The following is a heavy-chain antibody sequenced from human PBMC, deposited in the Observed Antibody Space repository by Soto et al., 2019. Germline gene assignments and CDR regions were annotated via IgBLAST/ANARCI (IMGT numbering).Heavy chain of an antibody. Sequence: GASVKVSCKASGYTFTRYYRHWVRQAPGQGLEWMGIINPSGGSANYAQKFQGRLTVTRDTSTSTVYMELNSLRSEDTAVYYCARGQYYSDTSPSYFDYWGQGTLVTVSS. CDR2: INPSGGSA. V-gene: IGHV1-46*01. D-gene: IGHD3-22*01. J-gene: IGHJ4*02. CDR3: ARGQYYSDTSPSYFDY. CDR1: GYTFTRYY.